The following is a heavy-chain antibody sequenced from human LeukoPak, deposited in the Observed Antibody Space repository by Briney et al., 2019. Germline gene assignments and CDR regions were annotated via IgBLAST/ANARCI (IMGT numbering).Heavy chain of an antibody. CDR2: IGTAGDT. V-gene: IGHV3-13*01. D-gene: IGHD3-3*02. Sequence: GGSLRLSCAASGFTFSSYDMHWVRQATGKGLEWVSAIGTAGDTYYPGSVKGRFTISRDNSKNTLYLQMNSLRAEDTAVYYCAKLGSYWFDPWGQGTLVTVSS. CDR3: AKLGSYWFDP. CDR1: GFTFSSYD. J-gene: IGHJ5*02.